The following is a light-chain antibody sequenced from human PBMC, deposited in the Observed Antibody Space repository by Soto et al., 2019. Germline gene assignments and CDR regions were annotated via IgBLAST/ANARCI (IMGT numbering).Light chain of an antibody. CDR2: GAT. V-gene: IGKV3-20*01. CDR1: QSLGNNY. Sequence: ELTQSPGSLSLSPGQTATLSCRASQSLGNNYLAWVQQRPGQAPRLLIYGATHWASGISERFGGSGSGSEFTLTISGLEPEDSAVYYCQYYGDSPTFGQGPKVDIK. J-gene: IGKJ1*01. CDR3: QYYGDSPT.